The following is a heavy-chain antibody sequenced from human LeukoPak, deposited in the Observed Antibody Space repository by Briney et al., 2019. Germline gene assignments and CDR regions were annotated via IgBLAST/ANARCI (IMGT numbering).Heavy chain of an antibody. CDR1: GFTFNNYA. J-gene: IGHJ4*02. D-gene: IGHD3-22*01. Sequence: SGGSLRLSCAASGFTFNNYAMNWVRQAPGKGLEWVAVISYDGSNKYYADSVKGRFTISRDNSKSTVYVQMNSLRAEDTAVYYCARVDGHSSGYRPFDYWGQGTLVTVSS. CDR2: ISYDGSNK. CDR3: ARVDGHSSGYRPFDY. V-gene: IGHV3-30*04.